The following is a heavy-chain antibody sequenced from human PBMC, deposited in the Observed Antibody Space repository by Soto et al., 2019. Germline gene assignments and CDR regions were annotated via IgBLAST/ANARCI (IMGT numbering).Heavy chain of an antibody. Sequence: GGSLRLSCAASGFTFSSYSMNWVRQAPGKGLEWVSSISSSSSYIYYADSVKGRFTISRDNAKNSLYLQMNSLRAADTAVYYCARDEHSSSWPLQHWGQGTLVTVSS. CDR1: GFTFSSYS. CDR3: ARDEHSSSWPLQH. V-gene: IGHV3-21*01. D-gene: IGHD6-13*01. J-gene: IGHJ1*01. CDR2: ISSSSSYI.